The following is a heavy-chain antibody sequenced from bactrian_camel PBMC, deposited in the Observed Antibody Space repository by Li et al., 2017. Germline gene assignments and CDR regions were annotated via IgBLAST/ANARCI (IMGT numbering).Heavy chain of an antibody. V-gene: IGHV3S60*01. CDR1: GYTLDRNC. J-gene: IGHJ4*01. Sequence: HVQLVESGGGSVQAGGSLRLSCTATGYTLDRNCIGWYRQAPGKEREKVASIRTGSGLTPWYADSVRGRFTISQDSDKNTVYLQMNNLKPEDTAMYFVREVHWGGARATGARGPRSPS. D-gene: IGHD5*01. CDR2: IRTGSGLTP. CDR3: REVHWGGARAT.